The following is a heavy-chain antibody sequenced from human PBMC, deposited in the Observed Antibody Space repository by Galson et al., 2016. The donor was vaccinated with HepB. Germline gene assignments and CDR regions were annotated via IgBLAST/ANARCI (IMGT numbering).Heavy chain of an antibody. CDR3: AKVLGPSWVALDV. CDR1: YNFTNYW. CDR2: IYPGDSIT. Sequence: QSGAEVKKPGESLKISCKGYNFTNYWIGWVRQMPGKGLEWMGIIYPGDSITRYSPSFHGQVTISADKSISTAYLQWKSLKASDTAMYYCAKVLGPSWVALDVWGQGTAVTVSS. J-gene: IGHJ6*02. V-gene: IGHV5-51*01. D-gene: IGHD1-26*01.